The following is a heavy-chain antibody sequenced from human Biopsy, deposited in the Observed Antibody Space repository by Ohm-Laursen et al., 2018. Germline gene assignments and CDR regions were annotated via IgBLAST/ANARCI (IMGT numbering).Heavy chain of an antibody. V-gene: IGHV4-59*01. Sequence: SETLSLTCTVSGGSICSFFWSWIRQPPGKGLEWIGYIYYSGSTNYNPSLRSRVTISVDRSKNQFSLELSSVTAADTAVYYCARVGAGAPSIDYFDYWRQGALVTVSS. J-gene: IGHJ4*02. D-gene: IGHD1-26*01. CDR2: IYYSGST. CDR1: GGSICSFF. CDR3: ARVGAGAPSIDYFDY.